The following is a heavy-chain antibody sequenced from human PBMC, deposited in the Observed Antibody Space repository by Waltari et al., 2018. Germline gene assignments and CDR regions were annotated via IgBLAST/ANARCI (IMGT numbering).Heavy chain of an antibody. J-gene: IGHJ5*02. V-gene: IGHV1-2*02. CDR3: AREYYGSGSYKWFDP. D-gene: IGHD3-10*01. CDR1: GYTFTGYY. Sequence: QVQLVQSGAEVKKPGASVKVSCKASGYTFTGYYMHWVRQATGQGLEWMGWINPNSGGTNYAQKFQGRVTMTRDTSISTAYMELSRLRSDDTAVYYCAREYYGSGSYKWFDPWGQGTLVTVSS. CDR2: INPNSGGT.